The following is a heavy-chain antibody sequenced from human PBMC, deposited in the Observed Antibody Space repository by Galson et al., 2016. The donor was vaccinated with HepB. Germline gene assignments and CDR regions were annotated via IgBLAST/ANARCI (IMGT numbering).Heavy chain of an antibody. CDR1: GDSTTNDY. CDR3: AREAGRLGDGQIDV. CDR2: VHFSGRT. D-gene: IGHD3-16*01. Sequence: SETLSLTCTVSGDSTTNDYWSWIWIRQPPGKGLEWIGYVHFSGRTDYSPSLKSRVAISLDTSKDQFSLKVTSVTAADTAVYYCAREAGRLGDGQIDVLGQGTTVTVSS. J-gene: IGHJ6*02. V-gene: IGHV4-59*01.